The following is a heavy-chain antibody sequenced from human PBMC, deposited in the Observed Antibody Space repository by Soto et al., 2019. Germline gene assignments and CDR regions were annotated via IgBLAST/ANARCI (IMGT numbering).Heavy chain of an antibody. D-gene: IGHD6-13*01. V-gene: IGHV3-23*01. Sequence: EVQLLESGGGLVQPGGSLRLSCAASGFTFSSYAMSWVRQAPGKGLEWVSAISGSGGSTYYADSVKGRFTISRDNSKNTLFLQMTSLRAEDTAVYYCAKVQATVYSSSLFDYWGQGTLVTVSS. CDR2: ISGSGGST. CDR1: GFTFSSYA. CDR3: AKVQATVYSSSLFDY. J-gene: IGHJ4*02.